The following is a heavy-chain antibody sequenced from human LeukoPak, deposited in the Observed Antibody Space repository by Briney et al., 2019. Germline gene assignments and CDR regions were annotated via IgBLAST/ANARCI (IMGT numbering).Heavy chain of an antibody. D-gene: IGHD6-19*01. J-gene: IGHJ5*02. CDR1: GGSISSSSYY. V-gene: IGHV4-39*01. Sequence: PSETLSLTCTVSGGSISSSSYYWGWIRQPPGKGLEWIGSIYYSGSTYYNPSLKSRVTISVDTSKNQFSLKLSSVTAADTAVYYCARQRGIAVAGSIWFAPWSQGTLVTVSS. CDR2: IYYSGST. CDR3: ARQRGIAVAGSIWFAP.